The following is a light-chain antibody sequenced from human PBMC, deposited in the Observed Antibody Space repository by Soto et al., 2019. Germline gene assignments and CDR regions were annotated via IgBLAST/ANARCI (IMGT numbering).Light chain of an antibody. J-gene: IGKJ1*01. Sequence: ERVVTRCPSTLCVSPGERATLSFRAIQSVRNNLAWYQQKPVQAPRLLIYGASTRATGIPARFSGSGSGTEFTLTISSLYSEDFAASYCQQYNNWPPWTFGQGTKVDIK. CDR3: QQYNNWPPWT. CDR2: GAS. CDR1: QSVRNN. V-gene: IGKV3-15*01.